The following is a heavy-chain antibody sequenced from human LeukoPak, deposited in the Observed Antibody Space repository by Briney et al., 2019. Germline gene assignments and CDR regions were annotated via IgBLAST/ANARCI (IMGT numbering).Heavy chain of an antibody. V-gene: IGHV3-7*01. J-gene: IGHJ4*02. CDR1: GFTFSSYW. Sequence: GGSLRLSCAASGFTFSSYWMSWVRQAPGKGLEWVANIKQDGSEKYYVDSVKGRFTISRDNSKNTLYLQMNSLTAEDTAVYYCAKSRRDYDFWSGYYWGQGTLVTVSS. CDR2: IKQDGSEK. D-gene: IGHD3-3*01. CDR3: AKSRRDYDFWSGYY.